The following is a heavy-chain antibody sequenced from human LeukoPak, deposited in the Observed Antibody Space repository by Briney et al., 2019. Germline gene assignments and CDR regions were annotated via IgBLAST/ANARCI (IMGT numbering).Heavy chain of an antibody. CDR2: ISVFNGNT. V-gene: IGHV1-18*01. CDR3: ARDIEQEMAKEDFDYYYMDV. J-gene: IGHJ6*03. Sequence: ASVTVSCKASGYTFTSYGITWVRQAPGQGLEWMGWISVFNGNTNKAQKFQDRVIMTADTSTGTAYMELRSLRSDDTAVYYCARDIEQEMAKEDFDYYYMDVWGKGTTVTVSS. CDR1: GYTFTSYG. D-gene: IGHD5-24*01.